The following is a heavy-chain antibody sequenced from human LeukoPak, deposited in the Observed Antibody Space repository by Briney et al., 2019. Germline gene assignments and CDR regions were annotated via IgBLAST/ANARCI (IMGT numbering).Heavy chain of an antibody. J-gene: IGHJ6*03. CDR2: VTTTGDPV. D-gene: IGHD2-21*01. V-gene: IGHV3-11*04. CDR3: ARLVIDSPSSYYMDV. Sequence: GGSLRLSCAASGFTFSSYAMSWIRQAPGKGLECVSYVTTTGDPVYYTDSVKGRFTISRDNAKNSLFLQMTSLRDEDTAVYYCARLVIDSPSSYYMDVWGNGTTVTVSS. CDR1: GFTFSSYA.